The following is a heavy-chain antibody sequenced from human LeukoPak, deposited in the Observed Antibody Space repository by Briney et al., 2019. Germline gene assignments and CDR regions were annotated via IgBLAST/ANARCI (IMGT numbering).Heavy chain of an antibody. J-gene: IGHJ3*02. CDR2: IKQDGSEK. V-gene: IGHV3-7*01. CDR1: GFTFSSYW. D-gene: IGHD6-13*01. Sequence: GGSLRLSCAASGFTFSSYWMSWVRQAPGKGLEWVANIKQDGSEKYYVDSVKGRFTISRDNAKNSLYLQMNSLRAEDTAVYYCARGPAGFPGAFDIWGQGTMVTVSS. CDR3: ARGPAGFPGAFDI.